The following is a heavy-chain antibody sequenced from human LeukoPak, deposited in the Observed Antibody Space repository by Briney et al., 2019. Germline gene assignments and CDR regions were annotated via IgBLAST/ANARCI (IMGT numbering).Heavy chain of an antibody. V-gene: IGHV4-39*07. CDR1: GGSISSSSYY. J-gene: IGHJ3*02. CDR2: IYYSGST. Sequence: MSSETLSLTCTVSGGSISSSSYYWGWIRQPPGKGLEWIGSIYYSGSTYYNPSLKSRVTISVDTSKNQFSLKLSSVTAADTAVYYCARDRGWFGESPTPAPNDAFDIWGQGTMVTVSS. D-gene: IGHD3-10*01. CDR3: ARDRGWFGESPTPAPNDAFDI.